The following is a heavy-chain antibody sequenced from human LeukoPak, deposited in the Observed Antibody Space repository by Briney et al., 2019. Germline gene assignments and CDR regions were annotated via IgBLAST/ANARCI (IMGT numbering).Heavy chain of an antibody. Sequence: SETLSLTCTVSGGSISSSSYYWGWIRQPPGKGLEWIGSIYYSGSTYYNPSLKSRVTISVDTSKNQFSLKLSSVTAADTAVYYCARIDTAVAGYMPYNWFDPWGQGTLVTVSS. CDR3: ARIDTAVAGYMPYNWFDP. J-gene: IGHJ5*02. CDR2: IYYSGST. V-gene: IGHV4-39*01. CDR1: GGSISSSSYY. D-gene: IGHD6-19*01.